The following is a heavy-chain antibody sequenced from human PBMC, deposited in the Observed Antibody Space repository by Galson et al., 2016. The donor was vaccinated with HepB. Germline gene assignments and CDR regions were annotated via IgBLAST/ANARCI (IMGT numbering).Heavy chain of an antibody. J-gene: IGHJ5*02. Sequence: QSGAEVTKPGESVNISCKGSGYSFTNFWLAWLRQMPGKGLERMGVIYPGDSDTRYSPSFQGQVTISADKSISTAYMQWSSLKASDTAIYYCARQAHFSVRRVGWSWFDPWGQGTRFTVSS. CDR2: IYPGDSDT. D-gene: IGHD2-15*01. CDR1: GYSFTNFW. V-gene: IGHV5-51*01. CDR3: ARQAHFSVRRVGWSWFDP.